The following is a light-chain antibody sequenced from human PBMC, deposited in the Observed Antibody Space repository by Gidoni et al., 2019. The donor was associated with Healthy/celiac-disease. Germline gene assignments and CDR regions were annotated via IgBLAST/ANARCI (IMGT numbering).Light chain of an antibody. CDR1: QSVSSY. CDR3: QQRSNWPGVT. V-gene: IGKV3-11*01. J-gene: IGKJ3*01. Sequence: EIVLTQSPATLSLSPGERATLSCRASQSVSSYLAWYQQKPGQAPRLLIYDASNRATGIPARFSGSGSGTDFTLTISSLEPEDFAVYYCQQRSNWPGVTFCPXTKVDIK. CDR2: DAS.